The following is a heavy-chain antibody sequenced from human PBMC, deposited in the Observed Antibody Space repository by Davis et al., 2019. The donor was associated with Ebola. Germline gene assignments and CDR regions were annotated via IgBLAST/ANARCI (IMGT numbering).Heavy chain of an antibody. CDR1: GDSVSINSAG. CDR2: TYYYRSKWYN. Sequence: HSQTLSLTCAISGDSVSINSAGWNWIRQSPSRGLEWLGRTYYYRSKWYNDYAESVKSRIAINPDTSKDQFSLHLNSVTPEDTAVYYCARGWLRTAFDYWGQGTLVTVSS. D-gene: IGHD5-12*01. CDR3: ARGWLRTAFDY. V-gene: IGHV6-1*01. J-gene: IGHJ4*02.